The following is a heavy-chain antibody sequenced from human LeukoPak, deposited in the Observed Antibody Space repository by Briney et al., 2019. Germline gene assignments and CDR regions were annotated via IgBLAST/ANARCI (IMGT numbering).Heavy chain of an antibody. Sequence: PGGSLRLSCAASGFTVSSNYMSWVRQAPGKGLEWVSGIIPSGGITYYADSVKGRFTISRDNSKNTLYLQMNSLRAEDTAVYYCAKFYDILTGYYKDAFDIWGQGTMVTVSS. V-gene: IGHV3-53*01. CDR1: GFTVSSNY. CDR3: AKFYDILTGYYKDAFDI. CDR2: IIPSGGIT. J-gene: IGHJ3*02. D-gene: IGHD3-9*01.